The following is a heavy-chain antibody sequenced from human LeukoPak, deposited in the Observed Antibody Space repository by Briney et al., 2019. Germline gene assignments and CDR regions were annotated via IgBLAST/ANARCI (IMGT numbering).Heavy chain of an antibody. J-gene: IGHJ5*02. CDR1: GFTFGSHS. CDR3: AKVPRQHDNWFDP. CDR2: ISSSSTII. D-gene: IGHD3-9*01. Sequence: GGSLRLSCVASGFTFGSHSMNWVRQAPGKGLEWISYISSSSTIIHYVDSVKGRFTISRDDAKNSLYLQMNSVRAEDTAIYYCAKVPRQHDNWFDPWGQGTLVTVSS. V-gene: IGHV3-48*01.